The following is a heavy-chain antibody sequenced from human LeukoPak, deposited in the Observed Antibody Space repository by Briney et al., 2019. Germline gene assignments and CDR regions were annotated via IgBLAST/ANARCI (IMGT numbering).Heavy chain of an antibody. V-gene: IGHV4-59*01. J-gene: IGHJ4*02. CDR3: ARGETTVTTFYHDY. CDR2: IYYSGST. CDR1: GGSISSYY. D-gene: IGHD4-17*01. Sequence: SETLSLICTVSGGSISSYYWSWIRQPPGKGLEWIGYIYYSGSTNYNPSLKSRVTISVDTSKNQFSLKLSSVTAADTAVYYCARGETTVTTFYHDYWGQGTLVTVSS.